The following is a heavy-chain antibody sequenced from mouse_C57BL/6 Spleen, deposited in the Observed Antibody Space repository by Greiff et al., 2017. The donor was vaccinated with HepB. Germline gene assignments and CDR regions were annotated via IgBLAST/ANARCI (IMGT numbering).Heavy chain of an antibody. Sequence: VKVVESGPELVKPGASVKISCKASGYAFSSSWMNWVKQRPGKGLEWIGRIYPGDGDTNYNGKFKGKATLTADKSSSTAYMQLSSLTSEDSAVYFCARVHFDYWGQGTTLTVSS. V-gene: IGHV1-82*01. CDR2: IYPGDGDT. J-gene: IGHJ2*01. CDR3: ARVHFDY. CDR1: GYAFSSSW.